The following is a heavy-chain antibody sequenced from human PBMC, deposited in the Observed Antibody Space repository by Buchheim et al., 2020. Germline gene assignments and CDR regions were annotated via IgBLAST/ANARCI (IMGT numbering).Heavy chain of an antibody. Sequence: EVQLVQSGAEVKEPGESLKISCKGSGYSFTSYWIAWVRQMPGKGLEWMGIISPADSDTRYSPSFQGQVTIPADKSIGTTYLQWSSLKASDTAIYYCARHTYTSSWYQSWFDPWGQGTL. CDR1: GYSFTSYW. V-gene: IGHV5-51*01. CDR3: ARHTYTSSWYQSWFDP. D-gene: IGHD6-13*01. J-gene: IGHJ5*02. CDR2: ISPADSDT.